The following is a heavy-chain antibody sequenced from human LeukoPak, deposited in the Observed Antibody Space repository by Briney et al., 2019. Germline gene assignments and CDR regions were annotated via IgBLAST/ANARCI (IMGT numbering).Heavy chain of an antibody. D-gene: IGHD1-26*01. CDR3: ARAIVGATYDWYFDL. V-gene: IGHV1-69*06. Sequence: ASVKVSCKASGGTFSSYAISWVRQAPGQGLEWMGGIIPIFGTANYAQKFQGRVTMTEDTSTDTAYMELSSLRSEDTAVYYCARAIVGATYDWYFDLWGRGTLVTVSS. CDR2: IIPIFGTA. CDR1: GGTFSSYA. J-gene: IGHJ2*01.